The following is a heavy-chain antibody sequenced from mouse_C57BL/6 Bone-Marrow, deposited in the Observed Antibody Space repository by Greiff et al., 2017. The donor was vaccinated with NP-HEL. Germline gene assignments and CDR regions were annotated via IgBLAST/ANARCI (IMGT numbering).Heavy chain of an antibody. CDR3: ARDGYHPLAY. J-gene: IGHJ3*01. CDR2: IYPRSGNT. Sequence: VQLQQSGAELARPGASVKLSCKASGYTFTSYGISWVKQRTGQGLEWIGEIYPRSGNTYYNEKFKGKATLTADKSSSTAYMELRSLTSEYSAVYFCARDGYHPLAYWGQGTLVTVSA. D-gene: IGHD2-3*01. V-gene: IGHV1-81*01. CDR1: GYTFTSYG.